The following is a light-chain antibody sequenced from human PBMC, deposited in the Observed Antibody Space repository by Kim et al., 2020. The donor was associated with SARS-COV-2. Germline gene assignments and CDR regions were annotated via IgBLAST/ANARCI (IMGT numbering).Light chain of an antibody. CDR1: RWGDKY. CDR2: RDN. J-gene: IGLJ1*01. Sequence: PGQTASISCSGNRWGDKYVSWYQQKPGQAPVVVIYRDNQRPSGIPERFSGSNSGNTATLTISGTQAMDEADYYCQAWDSSTHNYVFGAGTKVTVL. V-gene: IGLV3-1*01. CDR3: QAWDSSTHNYV.